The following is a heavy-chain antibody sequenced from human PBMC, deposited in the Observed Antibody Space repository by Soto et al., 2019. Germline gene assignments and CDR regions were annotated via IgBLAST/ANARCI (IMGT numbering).Heavy chain of an antibody. J-gene: IGHJ6*02. CDR2: ISYDGSNK. D-gene: IGHD3-10*01. CDR3: AKDQLRGVRGVITYYYGMDV. CDR1: GFTFSSYG. Sequence: QVQLVESGGGVVQPGRSLRLSCAASGFTFSSYGMHWVRQAPGKGLEWVAGISYDGSNKYYADSVKGRFTISRDNYKNTLYRQMNSLRAEDTAVYYCAKDQLRGVRGVITYYYGMDVWGQGTTVTVSS. V-gene: IGHV3-30*18.